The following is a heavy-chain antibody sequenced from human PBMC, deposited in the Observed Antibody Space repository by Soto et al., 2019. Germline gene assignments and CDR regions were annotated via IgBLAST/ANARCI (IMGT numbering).Heavy chain of an antibody. V-gene: IGHV3-23*01. CDR1: GFTFSSYA. J-gene: IGHJ3*02. CDR2: ISGSGGST. Sequence: GGSLRLSCAASGFTFSSYAMSWVRQAPGKGLEWVSAISGSGGSTYYADSVKGRFTISRDNSKNTLYLQMNSLRAEDTAVYYCAKGTHDIVATIFAFAIWRQGTMVPVSS. D-gene: IGHD5-12*01. CDR3: AKGTHDIVATIFAFAI.